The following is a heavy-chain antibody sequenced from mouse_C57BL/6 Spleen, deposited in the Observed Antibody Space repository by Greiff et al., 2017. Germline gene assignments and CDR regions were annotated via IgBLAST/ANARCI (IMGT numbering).Heavy chain of an antibody. D-gene: IGHD1-3*01. V-gene: IGHV1-74*01. J-gene: IGHJ4*01. CDR3: AVSGWVMDY. CDR1: GYTFTSYW. Sequence: QVHVKQPGAELVKPGASVKVSCKASGYTFTSYWMHWVKQRPGQGLEWIGRIHPSDSDPNYNQKFKGKATLTVDTSSSTAYMQLSSLTSEDSAVYYCAVSGWVMDYWGQGTSVTVSS. CDR2: IHPSDSDP.